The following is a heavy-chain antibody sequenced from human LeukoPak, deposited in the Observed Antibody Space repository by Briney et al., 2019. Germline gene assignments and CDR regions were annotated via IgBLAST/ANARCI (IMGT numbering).Heavy chain of an antibody. J-gene: IGHJ4*02. CDR3: ARGDSGSYYFDY. D-gene: IGHD1-26*01. Sequence: PGGSLRLSCAASGFTFSSYEMNWVRQAPGKGLEWVSYISSSGSTIYYADSVKGRFTISRDNAKNSLYLQMNSLRAEDTAVYYCARGDSGSYYFDYWGQGTLATVSS. V-gene: IGHV3-48*03. CDR1: GFTFSSYE. CDR2: ISSSGSTI.